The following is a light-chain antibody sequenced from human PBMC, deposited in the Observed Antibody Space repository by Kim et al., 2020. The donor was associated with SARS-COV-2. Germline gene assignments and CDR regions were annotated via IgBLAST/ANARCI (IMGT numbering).Light chain of an antibody. CDR1: KLGDKI. CDR3: QAWDSSTRNYV. J-gene: IGLJ1*01. V-gene: IGLV3-1*01. Sequence: HARTASTTCPEYKLGDKIAAWDKQKPGPSPVVVIYQDNQRPSGIPERFSGSNSGNTATLTLSGTQAMDEADYYCQAWDSSTRNYVFGTGTKVTVL. CDR2: QDN.